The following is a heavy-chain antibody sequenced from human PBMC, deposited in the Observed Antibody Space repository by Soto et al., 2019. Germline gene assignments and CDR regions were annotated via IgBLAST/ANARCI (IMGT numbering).Heavy chain of an antibody. CDR3: ARVEQQLATFDY. V-gene: IGHV3-33*01. D-gene: IGHD6-13*01. CDR1: GFTFSSYG. CDR2: IWYDGSNK. Sequence: QVQLVESGGGVVQPGRSLRLSCAASGFTFSSYGMHWVRQAPGKGLEWVAVIWYDGSNKYYADSVKGRFTISRDNSKNTLYLQTNSLSAEDTAVYYCARVEQQLATFDYWGQGTLVTVSS. J-gene: IGHJ4*02.